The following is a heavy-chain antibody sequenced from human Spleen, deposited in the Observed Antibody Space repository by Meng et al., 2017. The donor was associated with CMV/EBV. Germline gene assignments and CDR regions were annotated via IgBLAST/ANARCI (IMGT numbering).Heavy chain of an antibody. CDR2: LGYDGFTR. D-gene: IGHD3-16*01. Sequence: GGSLRLSCAASGFTFNRFPMHWVRQAPGKGLEWVAVLGYDGFTRYYADSVKGRFTISRDNSKNTLYLQMNSLRAEDTAVYYCAKVHVWGSYGNGMDVWGQGTTVTVSS. CDR1: GFTFNRFP. CDR3: AKVHVWGSYGNGMDV. J-gene: IGHJ6*02. V-gene: IGHV3-30-3*01.